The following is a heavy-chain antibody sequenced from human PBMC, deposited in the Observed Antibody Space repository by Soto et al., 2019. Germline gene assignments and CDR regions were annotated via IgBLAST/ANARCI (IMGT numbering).Heavy chain of an antibody. CDR3: AKVNWSSCNDDDF. V-gene: IGHV3-23*01. J-gene: IGHJ4*02. D-gene: IGHD1-20*01. CDR1: GFTFSNYP. Sequence: EVQLLESGGGLVQPGGSLRLSCAASGFTFSNYPINWVRQAPGKGLQWVSAITGNSDTFYADSVKGRFTVSRDNAKNTQYLQMNSLRAEDTVVYYCAKVNWSSCNDDDFWGQGTLVTVSS. CDR2: ITGNSDT.